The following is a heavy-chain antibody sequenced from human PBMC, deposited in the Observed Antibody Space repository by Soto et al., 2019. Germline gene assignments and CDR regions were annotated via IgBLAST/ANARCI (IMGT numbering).Heavy chain of an antibody. CDR3: TRKRFGMDV. Sequence: PGGSLRLSCAASGFSFDDYAMTWVRQAAGKGLEWVSATSGSGDNTYYADSVKGRFTISRDNSKNSLYLQMNNLRAEDTAVYFCTRKRFGMDVWGQGTTVTVSS. CDR2: TSGSGDNT. CDR1: GFSFDDYA. J-gene: IGHJ6*02. V-gene: IGHV3-23*01.